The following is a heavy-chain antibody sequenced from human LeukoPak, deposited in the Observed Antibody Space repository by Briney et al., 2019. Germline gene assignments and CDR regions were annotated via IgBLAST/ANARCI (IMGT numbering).Heavy chain of an antibody. V-gene: IGHV1-2*02. CDR1: GYTFTSYG. CDR3: ASSPASGLDYYYYYMDV. CDR2: INPNSGGT. J-gene: IGHJ6*03. Sequence: GASVKVSCKASGYTFTSYGISWVRQAPGQGLEWMGWINPNSGGTNYAQKFQGRVTMTRDTSISTAYMELSRLRSDDTAVYYCASSPASGLDYYYYYMDVWGKGTTVTISS. D-gene: IGHD3/OR15-3a*01.